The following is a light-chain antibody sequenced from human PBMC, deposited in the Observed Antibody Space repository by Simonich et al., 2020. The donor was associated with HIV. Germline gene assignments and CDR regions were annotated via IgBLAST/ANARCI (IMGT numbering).Light chain of an antibody. Sequence: DIVMTQSPDSLAVSLGEMPTINCKSIQSVLSSSNNQNYLTWYQKKPGQPPNLLIYWASSRESGVPERFSGSGSGTDFTLTISSLQAEDVAVYYCQQYYNTPQTFGQGTKVEIK. J-gene: IGKJ1*01. CDR2: WAS. CDR3: QQYYNTPQT. V-gene: IGKV4-1*01. CDR1: QSVLSSSNNQNY.